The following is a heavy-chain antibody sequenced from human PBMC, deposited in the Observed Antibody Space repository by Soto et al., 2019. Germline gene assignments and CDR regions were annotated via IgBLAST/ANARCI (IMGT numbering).Heavy chain of an antibody. CDR2: ISGSGGST. D-gene: IGHD2-2*02. CDR3: AKLRYIVVAPADIDY. J-gene: IGHJ4*02. V-gene: IGHV3-23*01. CDR1: GFTFSSYA. Sequence: PGGSLRLSCAASGFTFSSYAMSWVRQAPGKGLEWASAISGSGGSTYYADSVKGRFTISRDNSKNTLYLQMNSLRAEDTAVYYCAKLRYIVVAPADIDYWGQGTLVTVSS.